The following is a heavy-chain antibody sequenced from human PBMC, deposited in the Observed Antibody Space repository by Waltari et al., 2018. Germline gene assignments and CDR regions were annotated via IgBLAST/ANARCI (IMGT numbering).Heavy chain of an antibody. CDR2: ISGEGKNS. CDR1: GYLFSKYD. CDR3: AKDEGYAGKDGDLRH. J-gene: IGHJ1*01. Sequence: EVQLVESGGDLVKPGESLSLDCGISGYLFSKYDISGVRQAPGKGLDWVAGISGEGKNSYYADSVKGRCTISRDNSRNILYLQMNRLRADDTCVYYCAKDEGYAGKDGDLRHWGQGSLVSVSS. D-gene: IGHD2-2*01. V-gene: IGHV3-23*04.